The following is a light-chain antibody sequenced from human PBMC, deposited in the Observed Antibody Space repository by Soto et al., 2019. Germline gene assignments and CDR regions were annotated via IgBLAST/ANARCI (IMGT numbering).Light chain of an antibody. CDR1: QSVSSSY. CDR3: QQYGSSRGFT. Sequence: EIVLTQSPGTLSLSPGERATLSCRASQSVSSSYLAWYQQKPGQAPRLLIYGASGRATGIPDRFSGSGAGTDFALTSSRLEPEDFAVYYCQQYGSSRGFTFGPGTNVDIK. J-gene: IGKJ3*01. CDR2: GAS. V-gene: IGKV3-20*01.